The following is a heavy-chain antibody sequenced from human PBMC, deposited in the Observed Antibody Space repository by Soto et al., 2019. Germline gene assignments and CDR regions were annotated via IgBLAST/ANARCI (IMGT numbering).Heavy chain of an antibody. CDR3: ARAGFTIFGVVIDRGWFDP. D-gene: IGHD3-3*01. CDR2: VYHSGST. CDR1: GYSISSGYY. Sequence: SETLSLTCAVSGYSISSGYYWGWIRQPPGKGLEWIGSVYHSGSTYYNPSLKSRVTISVDTSKNQFSLKLSSVTAADTAVYYCARAGFTIFGVVIDRGWFDPWGQGTLVTVSS. J-gene: IGHJ5*02. V-gene: IGHV4-38-2*01.